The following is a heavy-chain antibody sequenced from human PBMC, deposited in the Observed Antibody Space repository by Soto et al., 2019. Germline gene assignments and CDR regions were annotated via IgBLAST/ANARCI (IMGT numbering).Heavy chain of an antibody. CDR1: GDSVSSSDFY. J-gene: IGHJ6*02. CDR3: ARVSKIVAPKDRKRAYFHAMDV. D-gene: IGHD3-16*02. Sequence: SETLSLTCAVSGDSVSSSDFYWTWIRQPPGKPLEWIGYVYSTGTTNYSPSLKSRVDMSVDTSENQFSLKVRSVTAAVAAVYFCARVSKIVAPKDRKRAYFHAMDVWGPGTTVTVSS. CDR2: VYSTGTT. V-gene: IGHV4-61*08.